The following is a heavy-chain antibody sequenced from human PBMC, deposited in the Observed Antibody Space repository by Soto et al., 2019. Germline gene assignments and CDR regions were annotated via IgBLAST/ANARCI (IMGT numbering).Heavy chain of an antibody. CDR3: ARDLPRLVDAFDI. V-gene: IGHV3-66*01. Sequence: PGGSLRLSCAASGFTVSSNYMSWVRQAPGKGLEWVSVIYSGGSTYYADSVKGRFTISRDNSKNTLYLQMNSLRAEDTAVYYCARDLPRLVDAFDIWGQGTMVTVSS. J-gene: IGHJ3*02. CDR1: GFTVSSNY. CDR2: IYSGGST. D-gene: IGHD3-9*01.